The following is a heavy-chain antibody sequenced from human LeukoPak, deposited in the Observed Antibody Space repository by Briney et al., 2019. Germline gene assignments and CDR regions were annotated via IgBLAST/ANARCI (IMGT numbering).Heavy chain of an antibody. CDR3: ARGIGSQLRSGWFDP. J-gene: IGHJ5*02. D-gene: IGHD3-3*01. CDR1: GFPLSSNY. V-gene: IGHV3-66*01. CDR2: IYSGGNT. Sequence: GGSLGLSLAGSGFPLSSNYMSWGRPAPGKGVGGVPIIYSGGNTYYADSVEGRFTISRDNSKNTLYLQMNSLRAEDTAVYYCARGIGSQLRSGWFDPWGRGTLVTVSS.